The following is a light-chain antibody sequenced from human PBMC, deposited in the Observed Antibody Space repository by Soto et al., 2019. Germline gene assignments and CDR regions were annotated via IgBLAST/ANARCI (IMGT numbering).Light chain of an antibody. CDR2: SNA. V-gene: IGLV1-40*01. CDR1: SSDIGAGYD. Sequence: QAVVTQPPSVSEAPGQRVTISCTGTSSDIGAGYDVHWYQQPPGAAPKLLIYSNAIRPSGVPDRFSASKSGTSASLAITGLRAEDEADYYCQSYDSSLTTYVFGTGTKVTVL. J-gene: IGLJ1*01. CDR3: QSYDSSLTTYV.